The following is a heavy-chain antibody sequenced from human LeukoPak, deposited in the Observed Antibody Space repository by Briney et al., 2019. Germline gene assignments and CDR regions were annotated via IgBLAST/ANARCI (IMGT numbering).Heavy chain of an antibody. D-gene: IGHD4-17*01. Sequence: GGSLRLSCAASGFTFDDYAMHWVRQAPGKGLEWVSLISGDGGSTSYADSVKGRFTISRDNSKNSLYLQMNSLRTEDTAFYYCARVLMTTVTISTFDIWGQGTMVTVPS. J-gene: IGHJ3*02. V-gene: IGHV3-43*02. CDR3: ARVLMTTVTISTFDI. CDR2: ISGDGGST. CDR1: GFTFDDYA.